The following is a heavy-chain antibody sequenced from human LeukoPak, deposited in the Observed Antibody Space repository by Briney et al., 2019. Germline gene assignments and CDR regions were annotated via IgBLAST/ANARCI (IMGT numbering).Heavy chain of an antibody. CDR3: ARTARLRYYDSSGYFPYYFDY. CDR2: INPSGGST. D-gene: IGHD3-22*01. J-gene: IGHJ4*02. Sequence: ASVEVSCKASGYTFTSYYMHWVRQAPGQGLEWMGIINPSGGSTSYAQKFQGRVTMTRDASTSTVYMELSSLRSEDTAVYYCARTARLRYYDSSGYFPYYFDYWGQGTLVTVSS. V-gene: IGHV1-46*01. CDR1: GYTFTSYY.